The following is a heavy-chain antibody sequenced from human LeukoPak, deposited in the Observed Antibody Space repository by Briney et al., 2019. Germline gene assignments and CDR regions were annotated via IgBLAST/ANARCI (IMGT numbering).Heavy chain of an antibody. CDR2: IYYSGST. J-gene: IGHJ4*02. D-gene: IGHD5-18*01. Sequence: NSGGSLRLSCAASGFTVSSNYMSWVRQAPGKGLEWIGSIYYSGSTYYNPSLKSRVTISVDTSKNQFSLKLSSVTAADTAVYYCAGNVDTAMGSLDYWGQGTLVTVSS. CDR1: GFTVSSNY. CDR3: AGNVDTAMGSLDY. V-gene: IGHV4-59*05.